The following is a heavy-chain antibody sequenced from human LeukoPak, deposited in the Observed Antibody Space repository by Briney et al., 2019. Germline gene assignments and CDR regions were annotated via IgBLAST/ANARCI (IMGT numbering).Heavy chain of an antibody. D-gene: IGHD2-15*01. J-gene: IGHJ4*02. CDR1: GGSFSGYY. CDR3: ARGGGYCSGGSCYDDY. CDR2: VNHSGST. V-gene: IGHV4-34*01. Sequence: SETLSLTCAVYGGSFSGYYWSWIRQLPGKGLEWIGEVNHSGSTNYNPSLKSRVTISVDTSKNQFSLKLSSVTAADTAVYYCARGGGYCSGGSCYDDYRGQGTLVTVSS.